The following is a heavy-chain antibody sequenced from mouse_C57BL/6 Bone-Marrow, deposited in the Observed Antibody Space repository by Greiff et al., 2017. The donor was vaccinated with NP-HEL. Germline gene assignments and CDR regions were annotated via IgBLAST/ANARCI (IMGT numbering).Heavy chain of an antibody. V-gene: IGHV1-39*01. Sequence: VQLKQSGPELVKPGASVKISCKASGYSFTDYNMNWVKQSNGKSLEWIGVINPNYGTSYNQKFKGKATLTVDQSSSTAYMQLNSLTSEDSAVYYCAREGLPRDFDYWGQGTTLTVSS. CDR3: AREGLPRDFDY. CDR2: INPNYGT. CDR1: GYSFTDYN. D-gene: IGHD2-1*01. J-gene: IGHJ2*01.